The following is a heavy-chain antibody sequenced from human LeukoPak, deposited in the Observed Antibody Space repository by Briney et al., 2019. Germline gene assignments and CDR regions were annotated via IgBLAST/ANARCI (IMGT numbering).Heavy chain of an antibody. V-gene: IGHV3-48*03. D-gene: IGHD3-10*02. CDR2: ISHTGSAI. CDR1: GFTFSSFA. CDR3: AELGITMIGGV. J-gene: IGHJ6*04. Sequence: GGSLRLSCAASGFTFSSFAMNWVRQAPGKALEWVSYISHTGSAISYAGSVKGRFTISRDNAKNSLYLQMNSLRAEDTAVYYCAELGITMIGGVWGKGTTVTISS.